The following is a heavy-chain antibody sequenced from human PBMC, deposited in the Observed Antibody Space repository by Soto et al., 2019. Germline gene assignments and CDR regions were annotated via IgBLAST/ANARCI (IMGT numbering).Heavy chain of an antibody. CDR1: GGSISSGNYY. CDR2: ISYSGST. J-gene: IGHJ4*02. Sequence: SETLSLTCAVSGGSISSGNYYWSWIRQPPGKGLEWIGFISYSGSTYYNASLKSRVTISVDTSKNQFSLNLSFVTAADTAVYYCATMGTPATGLYYFDYWGQGTLVTVSS. CDR3: ATMGTPATGLYYFDY. V-gene: IGHV4-30-4*01. D-gene: IGHD1-7*01.